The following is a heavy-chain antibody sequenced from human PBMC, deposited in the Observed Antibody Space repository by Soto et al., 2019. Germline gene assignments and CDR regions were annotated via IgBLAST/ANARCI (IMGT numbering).Heavy chain of an antibody. CDR3: ARLGGSGSGWFDL. V-gene: IGHV5-51*03. CDR1: GYSFTNYW. Sequence: EVQLVPSGAEVKKPGESLKMSCKASGYSFTNYWIGWVRQMPGKGLEWMVIIYPGDSDTRYSPSFQGQVTISADKSITTAYLQWSSLKASDTAMYYCARLGGSGSGWFDLWGQGTLVTVSS. CDR2: IYPGDSDT. J-gene: IGHJ5*02. D-gene: IGHD3-10*01.